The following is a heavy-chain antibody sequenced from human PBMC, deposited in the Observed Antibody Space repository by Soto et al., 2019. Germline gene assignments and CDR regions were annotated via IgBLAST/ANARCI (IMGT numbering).Heavy chain of an antibody. CDR3: AKASVKVPAAHDLFSWFDP. CDR1: GFTFSSYA. D-gene: IGHD2-2*01. Sequence: GGSLRLSCAASGFTFSSYAMSWVRQAPGKGLEWVSAISGSGGSTYYADSVKGRFTISRDNSKNTLYLQMNSLRAEDTAVYYCAKASVKVPAAHDLFSWFDPWGQGTLVTVSS. CDR2: ISGSGGST. J-gene: IGHJ5*02. V-gene: IGHV3-23*01.